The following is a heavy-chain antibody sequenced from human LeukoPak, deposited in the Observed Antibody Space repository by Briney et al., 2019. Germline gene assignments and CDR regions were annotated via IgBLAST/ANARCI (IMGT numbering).Heavy chain of an antibody. Sequence: ASVKVSCKASGYTFTGYYMHWVRQAPGQGLEWMGWINPNSGGTNYAQKFQGWVTMIRDTSISTAYMELSRLRSDDTAVYYCARDTYYDILTGYDKGSDAHGMDVWGQGTTVTVSS. CDR3: ARDTYYDILTGYDKGSDAHGMDV. J-gene: IGHJ6*02. CDR2: INPNSGGT. V-gene: IGHV1-2*04. D-gene: IGHD3-9*01. CDR1: GYTFTGYY.